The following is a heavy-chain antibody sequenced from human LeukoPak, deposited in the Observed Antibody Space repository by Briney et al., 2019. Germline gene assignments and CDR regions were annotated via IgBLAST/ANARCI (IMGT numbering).Heavy chain of an antibody. CDR3: AREGYDFWSGYPRSHAFDI. D-gene: IGHD3-3*01. CDR2: IYYSGST. CDR1: GGSISSGDYY. J-gene: IGHJ3*02. Sequence: PSETLSLTCTVSGGSISSGDYYWSWIRQPPGKGLEWIGYIYYSGSTNYNPSLKSRVTISVDKSKNQFSLKLSSVTAADTAVYYCAREGYDFWSGYPRSHAFDIWGQGTMVTVSS. V-gene: IGHV4-30-4*01.